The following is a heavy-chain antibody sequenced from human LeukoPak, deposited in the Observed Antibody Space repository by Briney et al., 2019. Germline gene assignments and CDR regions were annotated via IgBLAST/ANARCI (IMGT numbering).Heavy chain of an antibody. V-gene: IGHV4-34*01. Sequence: PSETLSLTCAVYGGSFSGYYWSWIRQPPGKGLEWIGEINHSGSTNYNPSLKSRVTISVDTSKNQFSLKLSSVTAADTAVYYCASSSGYDWYFDLWGRGTLVTVSS. CDR1: GGSFSGYY. CDR2: INHSGST. D-gene: IGHD3-22*01. J-gene: IGHJ2*01. CDR3: ASSSGYDWYFDL.